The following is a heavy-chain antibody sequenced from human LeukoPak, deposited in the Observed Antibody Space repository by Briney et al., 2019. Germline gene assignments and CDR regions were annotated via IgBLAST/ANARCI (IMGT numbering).Heavy chain of an antibody. J-gene: IGHJ4*02. CDR2: ISSSGSTI. V-gene: IGHV3-11*01. Sequence: GGSLRLSCTASGFTFRGYDLSWIGQAPGKGLEWVSYISSSGSTIYYADSVKGRFTISRDNAKNSLYLQMNSLRAEDTAVYYCARDSRYDSSGYVRWGQGTLVTVSS. CDR1: GFTFRGYD. CDR3: ARDSRYDSSGYVR. D-gene: IGHD3-22*01.